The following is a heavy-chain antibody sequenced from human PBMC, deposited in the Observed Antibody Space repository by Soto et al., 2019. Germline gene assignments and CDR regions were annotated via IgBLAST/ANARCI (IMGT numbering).Heavy chain of an antibody. CDR2: IYYSGST. CDR1: CGSISSDY. Sequence: SETLSLTCTVSCGSISSDYWSWIRQPPGKGLEWIGYIYYSGSTNYNPSLKSRVTISVDTSKNQFSLKLSSVTAADTAVHYCVAAARPQTCAYWGQGTLVTVSS. D-gene: IGHD6-6*01. CDR3: VAAARPQTCAY. V-gene: IGHV4-59*01. J-gene: IGHJ4*02.